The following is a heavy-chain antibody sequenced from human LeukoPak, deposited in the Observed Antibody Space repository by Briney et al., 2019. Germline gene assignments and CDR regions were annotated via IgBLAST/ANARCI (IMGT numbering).Heavy chain of an antibody. CDR3: ARGGGGWYAKNWFDP. J-gene: IGHJ5*02. CDR1: GYTFTGYY. D-gene: IGHD6-19*01. V-gene: IGHV1-2*02. CDR2: INPNSGGT. Sequence: ASVKVSCKASGYTFTGYYMHWVRQAPGQGLEWMGWINPNSGGTNYAQKFQGRVAMTRDTSISTAYMELSRLRSDDTAVYYCARGGGGWYAKNWFDPWGQGTLVTVSS.